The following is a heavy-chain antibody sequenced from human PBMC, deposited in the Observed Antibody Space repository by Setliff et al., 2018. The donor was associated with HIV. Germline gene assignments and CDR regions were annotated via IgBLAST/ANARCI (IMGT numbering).Heavy chain of an antibody. CDR2: MNPNGGNT. Sequence: ASVKVSCKASGYTFTKFDINWVRQATGQGLEWMGWMNPNGGNTNYAQKLQGRVTMTTDTSTSTAYMELRSLRSDDTAVYYCASQGWGTAFDIWGQGTMVTVSS. CDR3: ASQGWGTAFDI. D-gene: IGHD7-27*01. V-gene: IGHV1-18*01. CDR1: GYTFTKFD. J-gene: IGHJ3*02.